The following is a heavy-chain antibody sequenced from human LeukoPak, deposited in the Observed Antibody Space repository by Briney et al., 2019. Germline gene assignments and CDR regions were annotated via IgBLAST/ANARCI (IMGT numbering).Heavy chain of an antibody. CDR3: AKEIYYDSTGPQY. CDR1: GFSFENYN. J-gene: IGHJ4*02. V-gene: IGHV3-21*04. Sequence: TPGGSLRLSCAASGFSFENYNMNWVRQAPGKGLEWVAYINVITGYIYYADSLKGRFTISRDNAKKSLFLEMNSLRAEDTAVYHCAKEIYYDSTGPQYWGQGTLVTVSS. CDR2: INVITGYI. D-gene: IGHD3-22*01.